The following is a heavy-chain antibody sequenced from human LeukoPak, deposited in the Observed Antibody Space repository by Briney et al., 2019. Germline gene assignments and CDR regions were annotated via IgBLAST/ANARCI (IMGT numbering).Heavy chain of an antibody. CDR1: RFTFSNHY. Sequence: GGSLRLSCVASRFTFSNHYMSWVRQAPGKGLEWVAVISYDGSNKYYADSVKGRFTISRDNSKNTLYLQMNSLRAEGTAVYYCAKDLMPMVRGVTDAFDIWGQGTMVTVSS. D-gene: IGHD3-10*01. V-gene: IGHV3-30*18. CDR2: ISYDGSNK. J-gene: IGHJ3*02. CDR3: AKDLMPMVRGVTDAFDI.